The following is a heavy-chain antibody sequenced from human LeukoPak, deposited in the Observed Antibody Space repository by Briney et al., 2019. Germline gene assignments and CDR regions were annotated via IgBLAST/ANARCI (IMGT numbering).Heavy chain of an antibody. CDR1: GFTFSTYG. CDR3: VKADINTIFGVIISPTLDY. J-gene: IGHJ4*02. V-gene: IGHV3-30*18. CDR2: ISYDGRKE. Sequence: PGRSLRLSCAASGFTFSTYGLHWVRQAPGKGLQWVAFISYDGRKEFFADSVKGRFTISRDNSKNTLYLQMNSLRVEDTAVYYCVKADINTIFGVIISPTLDYWGQGTLVTVSS. D-gene: IGHD3-3*01.